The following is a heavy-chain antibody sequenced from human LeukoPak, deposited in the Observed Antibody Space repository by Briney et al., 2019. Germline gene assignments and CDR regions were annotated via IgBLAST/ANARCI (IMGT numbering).Heavy chain of an antibody. CDR1: GGSFSGYY. J-gene: IGHJ5*02. V-gene: IGHV4-34*01. Sequence: PSETLSLTCAVYGGSFSGYYWSWIRQPPGKGLEWIGEINHSGSTNYNPSLKSRVTISVDTSKNQFSLKLSSVTAADTAVYYCARATPYYDFWSGYFNWFDPWGQGTLVSVSS. CDR3: ARATPYYDFWSGYFNWFDP. D-gene: IGHD3-3*01. CDR2: INHSGST.